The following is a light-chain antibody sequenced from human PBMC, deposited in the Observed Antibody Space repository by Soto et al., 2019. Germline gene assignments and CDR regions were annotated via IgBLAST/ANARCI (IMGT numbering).Light chain of an antibody. J-gene: IGLJ2*01. CDR1: SNDVGGHDY. V-gene: IGLV2-14*01. CDR3: SSYTTRGTVI. CDR2: EVT. Sequence: QSVLTQPASVSGSPGQSITISCTGTSNDVGGHDYVSWCQQHPGKAPKLMIYEVTNRPSGVSDRFYGSKSGNTASLTISGLQAEDEADYYCSSYTTRGTVIFGGGTKLTVL.